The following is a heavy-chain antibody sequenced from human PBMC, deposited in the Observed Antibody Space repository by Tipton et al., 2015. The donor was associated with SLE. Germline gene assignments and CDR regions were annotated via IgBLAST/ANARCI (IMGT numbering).Heavy chain of an antibody. D-gene: IGHD3-22*01. V-gene: IGHV3-23*01. Sequence: GSLRLSCAASGFTFSSYAMSWVRQAPGKGLEWVSAISGSGGSTYYADSVKGRFTISRDNSKNTLYLQMNSLRAEDTAVYYCARDQYDSSGYPAFDIWGQGTMVTVSS. J-gene: IGHJ3*02. CDR2: ISGSGGST. CDR1: GFTFSSYA. CDR3: ARDQYDSSGYPAFDI.